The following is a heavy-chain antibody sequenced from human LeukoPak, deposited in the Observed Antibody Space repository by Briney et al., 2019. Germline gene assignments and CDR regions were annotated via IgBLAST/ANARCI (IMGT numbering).Heavy chain of an antibody. CDR1: GFTFSSYA. V-gene: IGHV3-23*01. J-gene: IGHJ4*02. Sequence: GGSLRLSCAASGFTFSSYAMSWVRQAPGKGLEWVSGISGSGGSTYYADSVKGRFTISRDNSKNTLYLQMNSLRADDTAMYLCAKGGDGYNQAPLWGQGTLVTVSS. CDR3: AKGGDGYNQAPL. D-gene: IGHD5-24*01. CDR2: ISGSGGST.